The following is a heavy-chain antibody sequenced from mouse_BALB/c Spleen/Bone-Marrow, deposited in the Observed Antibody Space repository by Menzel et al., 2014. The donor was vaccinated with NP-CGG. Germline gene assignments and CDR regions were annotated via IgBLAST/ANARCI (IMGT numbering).Heavy chain of an antibody. J-gene: IGHJ3*01. CDR3: ARDGDYRYAWFAY. V-gene: IGHV5-4*02. D-gene: IGHD2-14*01. CDR1: GFTFSDYY. Sequence: EVMLVESGGGLVKPGGSLKLSCAASGFTFSDYYMYWVRPTPEKRLEWVATISDAGSYTYYPDSVKGRFTISRDNAKNNLYLQMISLKSEDTAMYYCARDGDYRYAWFAYWGQGTLVTVST. CDR2: ISDAGSYT.